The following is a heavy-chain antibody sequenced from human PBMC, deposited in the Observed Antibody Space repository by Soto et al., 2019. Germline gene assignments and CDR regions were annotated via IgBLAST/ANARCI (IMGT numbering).Heavy chain of an antibody. CDR2: ISSSSSYI. D-gene: IGHD3-22*01. CDR1: GFTFSSYS. V-gene: IGHV3-21*01. CDR3: ARDGGDYYDSSGYPGIDI. J-gene: IGHJ3*02. Sequence: PGGSLRLSCAASGFTFSSYSMNWVRQAPGKGLEWVSSISSSSSYIYYADSVKGRFTISRDNAKNSLYLQMNSLRAEDTAVYYCARDGGDYYDSSGYPGIDIWGQGTMVTVSS.